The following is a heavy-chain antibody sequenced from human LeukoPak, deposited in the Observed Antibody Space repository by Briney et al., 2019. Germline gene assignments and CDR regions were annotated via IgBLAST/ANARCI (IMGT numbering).Heavy chain of an antibody. J-gene: IGHJ4*02. CDR3: AKDSSATFYSDYNFDY. CDR1: GFTFSIYV. V-gene: IGHV3-30*02. CDR2: IRSDGSNT. D-gene: IGHD4-11*01. Sequence: LSGGSLRLSCAASGFTFSIYVMHWVRQAPGKGLEWVAFIRSDGSNTYYADSVKGRFTISRDNSKNTLYLQMNSLRSDDTAVYYCAKDSSATFYSDYNFDYWGQGTPVTVSS.